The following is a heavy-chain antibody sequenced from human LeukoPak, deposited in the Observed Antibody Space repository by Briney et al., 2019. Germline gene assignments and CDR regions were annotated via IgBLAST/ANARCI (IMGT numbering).Heavy chain of an antibody. V-gene: IGHV3-53*01. CDR3: ARAGFWSDFLGDVFDI. D-gene: IGHD3-3*01. CDR2: IYSGGRT. CDR1: GFTVSSNY. J-gene: IGHJ3*02. Sequence: GGSLRLSCAASGFTVSSNYMTWVRQAPGKGLEWVSLIYSGGRTFYADSVKGRFTISRDNSRNTLYLQMNSLRGEDTAVYYCARAGFWSDFLGDVFDIWGQGTMVTVSS.